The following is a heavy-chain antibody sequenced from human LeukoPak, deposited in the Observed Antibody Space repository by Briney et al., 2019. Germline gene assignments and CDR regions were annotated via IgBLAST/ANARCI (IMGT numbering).Heavy chain of an antibody. CDR2: IYYSGST. Sequence: SETLSLTCTVSGGSISSYYWSWIRQPPGKGLEWIGYIYYSGSTNYNPSLKSRVTISVDTSKNQFSLKLRSVTAADTAVYYCARGQLVSRAMDYWGQGTLVTVSS. CDR3: ARGQLVSRAMDY. CDR1: GGSISSYY. V-gene: IGHV4-59*01. D-gene: IGHD6-6*01. J-gene: IGHJ4*02.